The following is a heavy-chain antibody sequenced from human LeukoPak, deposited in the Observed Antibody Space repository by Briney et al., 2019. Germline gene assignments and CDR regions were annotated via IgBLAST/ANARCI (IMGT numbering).Heavy chain of an antibody. D-gene: IGHD2-15*01. CDR2: IKNSGDTT. CDR1: GFTFSSYA. CDR3: AKVLGNSFDY. J-gene: IGHJ4*02. V-gene: IGHV3-23*01. Sequence: PGGSLRLSCAASGFTFSSYAMNWVRQAPGKGLEWVSSIKNSGDTTYYADSVKGRFTIPRDISKNTLYLQMNSLRAEDTAIYYCAKVLGNSFDYWGQGTLVTVSS.